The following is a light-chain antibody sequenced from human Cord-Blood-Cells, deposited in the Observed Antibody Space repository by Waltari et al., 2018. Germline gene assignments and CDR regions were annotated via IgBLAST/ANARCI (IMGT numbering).Light chain of an antibody. CDR3: SSYTSSSTLV. CDR1: SSDVGGYNY. V-gene: IGLV2-14*01. J-gene: IGLJ2*01. Sequence: QSALTQPASVSGSPGQSITISCTGTSSDVGGYNYVSWYQQHQGKAPKLMIYDVSNRPSGVFNRFSGSKSGNTASMTISGLQAEDDADYYCSSYTSSSTLVFGGGTKLTVL. CDR2: DVS.